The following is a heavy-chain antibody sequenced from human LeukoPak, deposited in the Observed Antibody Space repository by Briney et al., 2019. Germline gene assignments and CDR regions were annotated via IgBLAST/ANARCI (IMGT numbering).Heavy chain of an antibody. CDR2: FYHSGST. Sequence: SETLSLTCTVSGYSISSGHYWGWIRQPPGKGLEWIGSFYHSGSTYYNPSLKSRVTISLDTFKNQFSLKLSSVTAADTAVYYCAREYDYGSGSWAYWGQGTLVTVSS. D-gene: IGHD3-10*01. CDR3: AREYDYGSGSWAY. CDR1: GYSISSGHY. V-gene: IGHV4-38-2*02. J-gene: IGHJ4*02.